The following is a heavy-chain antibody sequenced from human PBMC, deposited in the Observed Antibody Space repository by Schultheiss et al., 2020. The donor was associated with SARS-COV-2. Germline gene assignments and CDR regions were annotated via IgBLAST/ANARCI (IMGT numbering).Heavy chain of an antibody. Sequence: SETLSLTCTVSGGSISSGGYYWGWIRQPPGKGLEWIGSIYYSGSTYYNPSLKSRVTISVDTSKKQFSLKLSSVTAADTAVYYCARGPHIVVVPAVFDYWGQGTLVTVSS. CDR3: ARGPHIVVVPAVFDY. J-gene: IGHJ4*02. CDR2: IYYSGST. D-gene: IGHD2-2*01. V-gene: IGHV4-39*07. CDR1: GGSISSGGYY.